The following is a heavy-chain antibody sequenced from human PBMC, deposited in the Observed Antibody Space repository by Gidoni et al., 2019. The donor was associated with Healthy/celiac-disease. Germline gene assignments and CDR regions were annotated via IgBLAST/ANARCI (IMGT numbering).Heavy chain of an antibody. Sequence: QLQLQESGPGLVNPSETLSLTCTVSGASISSRSYYWCWIRQPPGKGLEWIGSIYSSGRTYYNPSLKSRVTISVDTSKNQFSLKLSSVTAADTAVYYWARLWIGESFFHVYYYYGMDVWGQGTTVTVSS. J-gene: IGHJ6*02. CDR2: IYSSGRT. D-gene: IGHD3-10*01. CDR1: GASISSRSYY. V-gene: IGHV4-39*07. CDR3: ARLWIGESFFHVYYYYGMDV.